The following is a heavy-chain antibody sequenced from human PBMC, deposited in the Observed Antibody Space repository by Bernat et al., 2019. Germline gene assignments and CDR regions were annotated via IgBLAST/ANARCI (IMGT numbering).Heavy chain of an antibody. CDR1: GGSIRSYY. CDR3: ARGGGYGDYGNWFDP. J-gene: IGHJ5*02. V-gene: IGHV4-59*01. Sequence: QVQLQESGPGLVKPSETLSLTCTVSGGSIRSYYWSWIRQPPGKGLEWIGYIYYSGSTNYNPSLKSRVTISVDTSKNQFSLKLSSVTAADTAVYYCARGGGYGDYGNWFDPWGQGTLVTVSS. D-gene: IGHD4-17*01. CDR2: IYYSGST.